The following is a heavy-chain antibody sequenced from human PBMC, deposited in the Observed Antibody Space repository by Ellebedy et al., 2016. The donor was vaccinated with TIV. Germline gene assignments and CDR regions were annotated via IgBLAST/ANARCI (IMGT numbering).Heavy chain of an antibody. Sequence: MPGGSLRLSCTVSGGPISTYYWSWIRQSPGKGLEWIGYIYYNENTNYNPSLKSRVTISVDKSKNQFSLTLSAVTAADTAVYFCARDKEHTHGRSFGSWGQGMLVTVSS. D-gene: IGHD1-26*01. CDR1: GGPISTYY. J-gene: IGHJ4*02. CDR3: ARDKEHTHGRSFGS. V-gene: IGHV4-59*01. CDR2: IYYNENT.